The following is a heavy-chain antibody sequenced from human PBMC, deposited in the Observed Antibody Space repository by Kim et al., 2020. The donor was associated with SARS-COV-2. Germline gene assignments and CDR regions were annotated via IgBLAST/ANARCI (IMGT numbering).Heavy chain of an antibody. Sequence: SETLSLTCTVSGGSISSYYWSWIRQPPGKGLEWIGYSYYSGSTNYNAFLKSRVTISVDTSKNQFSLKLSSVTAADTAVYYCARVGIGWYDIFTGYYRPNALDIWGQGTMVTVSS. V-gene: IGHV4-59*01. D-gene: IGHD3-9*01. J-gene: IGHJ3*02. CDR1: GGSISSYY. CDR2: SYYSGST. CDR3: ARVGIGWYDIFTGYYRPNALDI.